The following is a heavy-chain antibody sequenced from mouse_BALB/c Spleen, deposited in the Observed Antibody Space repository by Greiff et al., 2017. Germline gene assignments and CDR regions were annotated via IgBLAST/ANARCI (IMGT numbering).Heavy chain of an antibody. CDR2: ISSGGSYT. J-gene: IGHJ1*01. V-gene: IGHV5-9-3*01. CDR1: GFTFSSYA. CDR3: ARHGFITTVVDWYFDV. D-gene: IGHD1-1*01. Sequence: EVKLMESGGGLVKPGGSLKLSCAASGFTFSSYAMSWVRQTPEKRLEWVATISSGGSYTYYPDSVKGRFTISRDNAKNTLYLQMSSLRSEDTAMYYCARHGFITTVVDWYFDVWGPGTTVTVSS.